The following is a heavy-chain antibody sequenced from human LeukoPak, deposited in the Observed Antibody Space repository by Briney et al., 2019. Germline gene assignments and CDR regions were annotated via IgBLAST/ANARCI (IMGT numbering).Heavy chain of an antibody. Sequence: PGGSLRLSCAASGFTFSGYYMSWIRQAPGKGLEWVSYISSSGSTIYYADSVKGRFTISRDNAKNSLYLQMNSLRAEDTAVYYCAGAGDQRARWLGAFDIWGQGTMVTVSS. V-gene: IGHV3-11*01. CDR1: GFTFSGYY. J-gene: IGHJ3*02. CDR2: ISSSGSTI. CDR3: AGAGDQRARWLGAFDI. D-gene: IGHD2-2*01.